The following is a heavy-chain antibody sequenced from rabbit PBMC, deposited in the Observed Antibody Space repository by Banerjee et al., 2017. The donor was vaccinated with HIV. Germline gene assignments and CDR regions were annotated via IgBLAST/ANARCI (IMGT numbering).Heavy chain of an antibody. V-gene: IGHV1S45*01. Sequence: EESGGGLVKPEGSLTLTCTASGFSFSSSYWICWVRQAPGKGLEWIACIKGGSGSTYYASWAKGRFTISKTSSTTVTLQMTSLTAADTATYFCARNMAGHPYAFNLWGPGTLVTVS. J-gene: IGHJ4*01. CDR3: ARNMAGHPYAFNL. CDR1: GFSFSSSYW. CDR2: IKGGSGST. D-gene: IGHD6-1*01.